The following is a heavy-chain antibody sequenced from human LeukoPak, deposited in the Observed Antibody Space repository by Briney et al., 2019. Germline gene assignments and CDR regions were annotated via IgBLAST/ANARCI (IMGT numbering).Heavy chain of an antibody. CDR3: TRDLLGGSGTFDP. CDR1: GYTFTGYY. CDR2: INPDSGDT. J-gene: IGHJ5*02. D-gene: IGHD3-10*01. Sequence: ASVKVSFKASGYTFTGYYLHWVRQAPGQGLEWMGWINPDSGDTNYLQKFQGRVTMSRDTSINTAYMELSRLTSDDTAGYYCTRDLLGGSGTFDPWGQGTLVTVSS. V-gene: IGHV1-2*02.